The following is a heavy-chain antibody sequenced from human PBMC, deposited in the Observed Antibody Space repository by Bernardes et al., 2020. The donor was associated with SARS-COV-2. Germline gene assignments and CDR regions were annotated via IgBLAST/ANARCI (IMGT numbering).Heavy chain of an antibody. J-gene: IGHJ6*02. CDR1: GFTFSSYG. D-gene: IGHD1-20*01. CDR3: AKDLGDNWNDEGYYGMDV. V-gene: IGHV3-30*18. Sequence: GGSLRLSFAASGFTFSSYGMHWVRQAPGKGLEWVSVLSYDGSTKYYAYSVNVLFTISRDNSKNTLYLQMNSLRAEDTAVYYCAKDLGDNWNDEGYYGMDVWGQGTTVTVSS. CDR2: LSYDGSTK.